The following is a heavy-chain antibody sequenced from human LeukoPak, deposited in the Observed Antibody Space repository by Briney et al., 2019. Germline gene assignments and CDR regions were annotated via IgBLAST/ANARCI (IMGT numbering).Heavy chain of an antibody. CDR2: INPNSGGT. Sequence: ASVKVSCKASGFTFTGYYMHWVRQAPGQGLEWMGWINPNSGGTNYAQKFQGRVTMTRDTSISTAYMELSRLRSDDTAVYYCAMCLSGYYLGFDYWGQGTLVTVSS. CDR3: AMCLSGYYLGFDY. D-gene: IGHD3-3*01. V-gene: IGHV1-2*02. CDR1: GFTFTGYY. J-gene: IGHJ4*02.